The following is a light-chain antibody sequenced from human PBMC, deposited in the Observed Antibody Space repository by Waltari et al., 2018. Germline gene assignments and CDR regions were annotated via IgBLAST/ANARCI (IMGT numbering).Light chain of an antibody. CDR2: DVY. V-gene: IGLV2-14*03. CDR3: NSYTGSSSWV. J-gene: IGLJ3*02. Sequence: QSALTQPASVSGSPGQSITISCTGTSIDLGFYNYVSWYQQHPGKAPQLIIYDVYARPSGVSNRFSGSKSGNTASLTISGLQAEDEADYYCNSYTGSSSWVFGGGTKLTVL. CDR1: SIDLGFYNY.